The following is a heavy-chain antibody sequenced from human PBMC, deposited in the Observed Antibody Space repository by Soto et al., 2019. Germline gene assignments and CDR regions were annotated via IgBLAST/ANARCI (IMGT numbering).Heavy chain of an antibody. D-gene: IGHD6-19*01. Sequence: GGSLILSCAASGFTFSSYGMHWVRQAPGKGLEWVAVISYDGRNKYYADAVKGRFTISRDNSKNTLYLPMSSLRAEDTAVYYCVKDGSSGWPYFYDMDVWGQGATVTVSS. V-gene: IGHV3-30*18. CDR2: ISYDGRNK. CDR3: VKDGSSGWPYFYDMDV. CDR1: GFTFSSYG. J-gene: IGHJ6*02.